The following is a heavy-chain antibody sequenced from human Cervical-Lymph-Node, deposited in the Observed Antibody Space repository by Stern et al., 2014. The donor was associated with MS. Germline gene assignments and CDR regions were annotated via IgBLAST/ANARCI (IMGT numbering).Heavy chain of an antibody. Sequence: EVQLEESGAVVKKPGESLKISCQGSGYTVTNHWIAWVRQMPGKGLEWMGIIYPGDSDTRYSPSFRGQVTISADKSIRTAYLQWSSLKASDTAMYYCARGSIAGATQNWLDAWGQGTLVTVSS. D-gene: IGHD1-26*01. CDR1: GYTVTNHW. CDR2: IYPGDSDT. V-gene: IGHV5-51*01. CDR3: ARGSIAGATQNWLDA. J-gene: IGHJ5*02.